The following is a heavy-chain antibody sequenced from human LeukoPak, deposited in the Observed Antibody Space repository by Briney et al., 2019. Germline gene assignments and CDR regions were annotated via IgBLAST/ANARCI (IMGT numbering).Heavy chain of an antibody. V-gene: IGHV3-74*01. Sequence: GGSLRLSCAASGFTFSSYWMHWVRQAPGKGLVRVSRINSDGSSTSYADSVKGRFTISRDNAKNTLYLQMNSLRAEDTAVYYCARGKGAVAGTLRYWGQGTLVTVSS. CDR3: ARGKGAVAGTLRY. CDR2: INSDGSST. J-gene: IGHJ4*02. CDR1: GFTFSSYW. D-gene: IGHD6-19*01.